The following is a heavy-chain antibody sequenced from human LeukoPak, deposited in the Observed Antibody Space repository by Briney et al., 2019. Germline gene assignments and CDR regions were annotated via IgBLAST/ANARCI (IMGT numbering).Heavy chain of an antibody. V-gene: IGHV3-64D*06. CDR3: VNENYYHGSGYYPN. CDR1: GFTFSSYA. Sequence: GGSLRLSCAASGFTFSSYAMSWVRQAPGKGLEYVSAITSNGLNTYYADSVKDRFTISRDNSKNTLYLQMNSLRAEDTAVYYCVNENYYHGSGYYPNWGQGALVTVSS. D-gene: IGHD3-22*01. CDR2: ITSNGLNT. J-gene: IGHJ4*02.